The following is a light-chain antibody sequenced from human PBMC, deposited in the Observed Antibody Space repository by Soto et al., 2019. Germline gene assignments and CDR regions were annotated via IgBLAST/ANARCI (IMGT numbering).Light chain of an antibody. J-gene: IGKJ1*01. V-gene: IGKV3-11*01. Sequence: EIVLTQSPATLSLSPGERATLSCRASQSVSSYLAWYQQKPGQAPRLLIYDASNRATGIPARFSGSGSGTDFTLTISSLEPEDFAVYYCQPRSKFWTFGQGTKV. CDR2: DAS. CDR1: QSVSSY. CDR3: QPRSKFWT.